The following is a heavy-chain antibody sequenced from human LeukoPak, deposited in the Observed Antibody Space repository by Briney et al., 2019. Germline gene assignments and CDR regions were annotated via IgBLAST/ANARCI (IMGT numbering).Heavy chain of an antibody. Sequence: PSETLSLTCTVSGGSISSGGYYWSWIRQHPGRGLEWIGYIYYSVSTYYNPSLKSRVTISVDTSKNQFSLKLSSGTASNTAVYYCARGYGSGSHYGMDVWGQGTTVTVSS. V-gene: IGHV4-31*03. D-gene: IGHD3-10*01. CDR1: GGSISSGGYY. CDR3: ARGYGSGSHYGMDV. J-gene: IGHJ6*02. CDR2: IYYSVST.